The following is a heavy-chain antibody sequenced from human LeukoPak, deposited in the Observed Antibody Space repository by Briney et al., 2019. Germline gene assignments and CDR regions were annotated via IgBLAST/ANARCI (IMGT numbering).Heavy chain of an antibody. J-gene: IGHJ6*03. Sequence: ASVKVSCKVSGYTLTELSMHWVRQAPGKGLEWMGGFDPEDGETIYAQKFQGRVTMTEDTSTDTAYMELSSLRSEDTAVYYCASEGNYDSSGYSRYNYYYMDVWGKGTAVTVSS. CDR1: GYTLTELS. CDR2: FDPEDGET. V-gene: IGHV1-24*01. CDR3: ASEGNYDSSGYSRYNYYYMDV. D-gene: IGHD3-22*01.